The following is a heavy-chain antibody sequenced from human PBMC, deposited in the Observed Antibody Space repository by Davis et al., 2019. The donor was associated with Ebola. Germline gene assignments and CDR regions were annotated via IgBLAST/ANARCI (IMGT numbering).Heavy chain of an antibody. CDR3: AKDGSGITIFGVDYDY. J-gene: IGHJ4*02. CDR1: GFTFSSYA. CDR2: ISGSGGST. V-gene: IGHV3-23*01. D-gene: IGHD3-3*01. Sequence: GESLKISCAASGFTFSSYAMSWVRQAPGKGLEWVSAISGSGGSTYYADSVKGRFTISRDNSKNTLYLQMNSLRAEDTAVYYCAKDGSGITIFGVDYDYWGQGTLVTVSS.